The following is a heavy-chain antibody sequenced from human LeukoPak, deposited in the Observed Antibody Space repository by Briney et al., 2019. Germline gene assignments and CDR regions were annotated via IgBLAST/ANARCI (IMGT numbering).Heavy chain of an antibody. Sequence: SETLTLTCTVSGGSISSYYWSWIRQPPGQGLEWIGYIYYSGSTNDNPSLKSRVTISVDTSKRQFSLKLSSVTAADTAVYYCATTESGYDLFFDYWGQGTLVTVSS. D-gene: IGHD5-12*01. V-gene: IGHV4-59*01. CDR1: GGSISSYY. J-gene: IGHJ4*02. CDR2: IYYSGST. CDR3: ATTESGYDLFFDY.